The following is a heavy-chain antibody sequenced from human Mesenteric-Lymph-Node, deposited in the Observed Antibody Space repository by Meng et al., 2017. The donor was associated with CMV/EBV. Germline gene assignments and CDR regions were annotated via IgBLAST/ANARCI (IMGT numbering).Heavy chain of an antibody. CDR1: GSTFKTYW. J-gene: IGHJ4*02. CDR2: IMHDGSEK. Sequence: GESLKISCAASGSTFKTYWMSWVRQAPGKGLQWVANIMHDGSEKYYVDSVKGRFTISRDNAKNSLYLEMNSLRADDTAVYYCARDRPFYDSSGYYSYYFDNWGQGTQVTVSS. CDR3: ARDRPFYDSSGYYSYYFDN. V-gene: IGHV3-7*01. D-gene: IGHD3-22*01.